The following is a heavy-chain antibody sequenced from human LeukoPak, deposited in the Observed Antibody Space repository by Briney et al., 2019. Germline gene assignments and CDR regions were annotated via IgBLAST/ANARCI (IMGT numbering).Heavy chain of an antibody. CDR2: ISSSCSTI. Sequence: PGGSLRLSCAASGFTFSDYYMSWIRQAPGQGLERVSYISSSCSTIYYADSVKGRITIFRDNAKNSMYLQMDRLRAEDTDVYYCASSATVTLDYWGQGTLVTVSS. CDR1: GFTFSDYY. CDR3: ASSATVTLDY. D-gene: IGHD4-17*01. V-gene: IGHV3-11*04. J-gene: IGHJ4*02.